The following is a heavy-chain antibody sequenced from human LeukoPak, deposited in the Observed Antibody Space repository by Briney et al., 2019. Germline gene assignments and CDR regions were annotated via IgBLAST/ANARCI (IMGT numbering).Heavy chain of an antibody. CDR3: ATVASTTGDAFDI. Sequence: GASVKVSCKVSGYTLNELSMHWVRQAPGKGLEWMGGFDPEDGETIYAQKFQGRVTMTEATSTDTAYMELSSLRSEDTAVYYCATVASTTGDAFDIWGQGTMVTVSS. CDR1: GYTLNELS. CDR2: FDPEDGET. J-gene: IGHJ3*02. D-gene: IGHD2-2*01. V-gene: IGHV1-24*01.